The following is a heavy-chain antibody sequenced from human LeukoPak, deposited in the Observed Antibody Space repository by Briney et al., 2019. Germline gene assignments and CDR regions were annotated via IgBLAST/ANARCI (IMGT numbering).Heavy chain of an antibody. D-gene: IGHD3-10*01. CDR1: GFTFSSYS. CDR3: ARGYGSGSFFVY. V-gene: IGHV3-48*01. Sequence: GGSLRLSCAASGFTFSSYSMNWVRQAPGKGLEWVSYISSSSSTIYYADSVKGRLTISRDNAKNSLYPQMNSLRAEDTAVYYCARGYGSGSFFVYWGQGTLVTVSS. CDR2: ISSSSSTI. J-gene: IGHJ4*02.